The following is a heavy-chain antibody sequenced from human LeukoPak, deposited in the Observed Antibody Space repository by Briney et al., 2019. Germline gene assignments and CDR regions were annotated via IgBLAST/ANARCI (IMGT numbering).Heavy chain of an antibody. V-gene: IGHV3-48*01. CDR1: GFTFSSYA. J-gene: IGHJ4*02. CDR2: ISSSSSTI. Sequence: PGGSLRLSCAASGFTFSSYAMSWVRQAPGKGLEWVSYISSSSSTIYYADSVKGRFTISRDNAKNSLYLQMNSLRAEDTAVYYCARDPSDKYCSGGSCYDSSMSGFDYWGQGTLVTVSS. D-gene: IGHD2-15*01. CDR3: ARDPSDKYCSGGSCYDSSMSGFDY.